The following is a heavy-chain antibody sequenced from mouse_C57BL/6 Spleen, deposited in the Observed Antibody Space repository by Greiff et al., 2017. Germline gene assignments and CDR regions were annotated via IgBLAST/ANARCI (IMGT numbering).Heavy chain of an antibody. Sequence: EVKVEESGEGLVKPGGSLKLSCAASGFTFSSYAMSWVRQTPEKRLEWVAYISSGGDYIYYADTVKGRFTISRDNARNTLYLQMSSLKSEDTAMYYCTRAALFITTVFDYWGQGTTLTVSS. CDR3: TRAALFITTVFDY. D-gene: IGHD1-1*01. J-gene: IGHJ2*01. V-gene: IGHV5-9-1*02. CDR1: GFTFSSYA. CDR2: ISSGGDYI.